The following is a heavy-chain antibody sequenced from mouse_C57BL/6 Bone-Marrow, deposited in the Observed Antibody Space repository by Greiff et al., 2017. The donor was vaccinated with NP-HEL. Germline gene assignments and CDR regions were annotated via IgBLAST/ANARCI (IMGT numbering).Heavy chain of an antibody. CDR1: GFSFTSYG. CDR2: IWSGGST. J-gene: IGHJ4*01. V-gene: IGHV2-4*01. CDR3: ASYGKGVDYAMDY. Sequence: QVQLQQSGPGLVQPSQSLSITCTVSGFSFTSYGVHWVRQPPGKGLEWLGVIWSGGSTDYNAAFISRLSISKDNSKSQVFFKMNSLQADDTAIYYCASYGKGVDYAMDYWGQGTSVTVSS. D-gene: IGHD2-1*01.